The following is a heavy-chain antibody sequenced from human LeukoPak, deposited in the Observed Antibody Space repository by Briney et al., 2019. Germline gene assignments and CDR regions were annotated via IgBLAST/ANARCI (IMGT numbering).Heavy chain of an antibody. CDR3: VRHPTSFDWFRD. CDR2: IIPILTT. CDR1: GATFNTDA. J-gene: IGHJ4*02. D-gene: IGHD3-9*01. Sequence: SVKVSCKASGATFNTDAINWVRQAPGQGLQWMGRIIPILTTTYAPLFEDRLTITADKTTNTAYMELRSLTSDDTATYFCVRHPTSFDWFRDWGQGALVTVSS. V-gene: IGHV1-69*04.